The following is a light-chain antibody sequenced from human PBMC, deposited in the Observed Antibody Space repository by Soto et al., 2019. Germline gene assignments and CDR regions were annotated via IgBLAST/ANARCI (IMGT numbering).Light chain of an antibody. Sequence: EIVLTQSPGTLSLSPGERATLSCLASQSFSSTYLAWYQQKPGQAPRLLVYGASSRATGIPDRFSGFGSGTDFTLTISRLEPEDFAVYFCQQYGSSPITFGQGTRLEI. CDR2: GAS. J-gene: IGKJ5*01. V-gene: IGKV3-20*01. CDR3: QQYGSSPIT. CDR1: QSFSSTY.